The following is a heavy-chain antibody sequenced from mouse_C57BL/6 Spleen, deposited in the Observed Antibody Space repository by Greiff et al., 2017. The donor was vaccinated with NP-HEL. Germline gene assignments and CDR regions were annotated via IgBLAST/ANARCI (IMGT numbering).Heavy chain of an antibody. CDR3: APWGGGGYFDY. J-gene: IGHJ2*01. CDR1: GYTFTSYG. V-gene: IGHV1-81*01. Sequence: QVQLKESGAELARPGASVKLSCKASGYTFTSYGISWVKQRTGQGLEWIGEIYPRSGNTYYNEKFKGKATLTADKSSSTAYMELRSLTSEDSAVYFCAPWGGGGYFDYWGQGTTLTVSS. D-gene: IGHD1-1*02. CDR2: IYPRSGNT.